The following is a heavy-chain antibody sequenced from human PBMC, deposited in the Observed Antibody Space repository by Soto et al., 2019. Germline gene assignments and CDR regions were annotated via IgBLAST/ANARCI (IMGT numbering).Heavy chain of an antibody. CDR3: ATIPATTILTDY. D-gene: IGHD2-2*02. CDR1: GGSISSSSYY. J-gene: IGHJ4*02. V-gene: IGHV4-39*01. CDR2: IYYIGST. Sequence: QLQLQESGPGLVKPSATLSLTCTVSGGSISSSSYYWGWIRQPPGKGLEWIGSIYYIGSTYYNPSLKSRVTISVDTSKNQFSLKLSSVTAADTAVYYCATIPATTILTDYWGQGTLVTVSS.